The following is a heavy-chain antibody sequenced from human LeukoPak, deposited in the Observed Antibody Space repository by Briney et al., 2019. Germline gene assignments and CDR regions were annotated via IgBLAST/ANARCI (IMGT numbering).Heavy chain of an antibody. CDR3: ARHLYPDCFDP. V-gene: IGHV4-34*01. J-gene: IGHJ5*02. D-gene: IGHD3-16*01. CDR1: GGSFSGYY. CDR2: INHSGST. Sequence: SETLSLTCAAYGGSFSGYYWSWIRQPPGKGLEWIGEINHSGSTNYNPSLKSRVTISVDTSKNQFSLKLSSVTAADTAIYYCARHLYPDCFDPWGQGTLVTVSS.